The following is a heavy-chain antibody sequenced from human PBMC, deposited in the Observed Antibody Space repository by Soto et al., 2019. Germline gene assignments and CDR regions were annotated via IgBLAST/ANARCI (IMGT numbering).Heavy chain of an antibody. V-gene: IGHV3-30*18. CDR1: GFTFSSYG. D-gene: IGHD1-26*01. CDR2: ISYDGSNK. Sequence: QVQLVESGGGVVQPGRSLRLSCAASGFTFSSYGMHWVRQAPGKGLEWVAVISYDGSNKYYADSVKGRFTISRDKSKNTPYLQMNSLRAEDTAVYYCAKGILRLNWFDPWGQGTLVTVSS. CDR3: AKGILRLNWFDP. J-gene: IGHJ5*02.